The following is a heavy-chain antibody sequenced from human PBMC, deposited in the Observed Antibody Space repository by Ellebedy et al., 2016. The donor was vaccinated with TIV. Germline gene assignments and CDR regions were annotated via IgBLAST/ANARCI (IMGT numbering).Heavy chain of an antibody. CDR3: ARPYGSGGFYKGAFDY. J-gene: IGHJ4*02. CDR1: GYTFSAKW. Sequence: GESLKISCEASGYTFSAKWIAWVRHMPGKGLEWVGHIYPGDSDTVYSPSFQGHVTIPADASTNTAYLQWYALKASDTAIYFCARPYGSGGFYKGAFDYWGQGTQVTVSS. CDR2: IYPGDSDT. D-gene: IGHD3-10*01. V-gene: IGHV5-51*01.